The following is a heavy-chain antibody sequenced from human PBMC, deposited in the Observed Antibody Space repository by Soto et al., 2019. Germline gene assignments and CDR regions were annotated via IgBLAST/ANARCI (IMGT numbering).Heavy chain of an antibody. CDR2: IKSKTDGGTT. J-gene: IGHJ4*02. CDR3: TTAPEVYYYESGTPWENFDY. CDR1: GFTFSNAW. Sequence: EVQLVESGGGLVKPGGSLRLSCAASGFTFSNAWMSWVRQAPGKGLEWVGRIKSKTDGGTTDYAAPVKGRFTISRDDAKNTLYLQMNSLKTGDTAVYYCTTAPEVYYYESGTPWENFDYWVQGTLVAVSS. V-gene: IGHV3-15*01. D-gene: IGHD3-10*01.